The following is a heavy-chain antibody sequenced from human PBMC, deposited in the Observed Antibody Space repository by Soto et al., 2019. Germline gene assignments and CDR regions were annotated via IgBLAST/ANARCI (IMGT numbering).Heavy chain of an antibody. D-gene: IGHD3-3*01. CDR1: GGSISSYY. V-gene: IGHV4-59*01. Sequence: PSETLSLTCTVSGGSISSYYWSWIRQPPGKGLEWIGYIYYSGSTNYNPSLKSRVTISVDTSKNQFSLKLSSVTAAGTAVYYCARTPSYDFWSGYFYYFDYWGQGTLVTVSS. J-gene: IGHJ4*02. CDR3: ARTPSYDFWSGYFYYFDY. CDR2: IYYSGST.